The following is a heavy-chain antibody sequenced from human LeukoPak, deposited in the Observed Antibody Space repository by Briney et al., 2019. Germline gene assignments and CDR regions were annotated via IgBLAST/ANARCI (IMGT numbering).Heavy chain of an antibody. CDR2: IYTSGST. Sequence: SETLSLTCTVSGGSTSSYYWSWIRQPAGKGLEWIGRIYTSGSTNYNPSLKSRVTMSVDTSKNQFSLKLSSVTAADTAVYYCARGNWYSSRFDYWGQGTLVTVSS. CDR1: GGSTSSYY. J-gene: IGHJ4*02. V-gene: IGHV4-4*07. D-gene: IGHD6-13*01. CDR3: ARGNWYSSRFDY.